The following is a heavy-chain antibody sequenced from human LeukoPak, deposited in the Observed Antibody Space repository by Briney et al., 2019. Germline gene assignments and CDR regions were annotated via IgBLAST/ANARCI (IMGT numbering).Heavy chain of an antibody. CDR2: IYHSGST. CDR1: GYSINSAYY. V-gene: IGHV4-38-2*02. Sequence: SETLSLTCTVSGYSINSAYYWGWIRQSPGKGLEWIGNIYHSGSTYYNPSLKSRVTISVDTSRDHFSLKLSSVTAADTAVYYCARVVVGVNQRYFDYWGQGTLVTVSS. D-gene: IGHD1-26*01. J-gene: IGHJ4*02. CDR3: ARVVVGVNQRYFDY.